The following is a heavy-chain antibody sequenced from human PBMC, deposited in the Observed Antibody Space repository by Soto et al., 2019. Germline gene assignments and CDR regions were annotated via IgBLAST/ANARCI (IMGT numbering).Heavy chain of an antibody. J-gene: IGHJ4*02. CDR3: ARDRVYYYDSSGYYNFEY. CDR2: ISYDGNNQ. Sequence: QVQLVESGGCVVQPGRSLRLSCAASGFTFNNYAMHWVRQAPGKGLEWVAVISYDGNNQYYADSVKGRFTISRDNSKNSLYLQMNSLIDEDTAVYYCARDRVYYYDSSGYYNFEYWGQGSLVTVSS. V-gene: IGHV3-30-3*01. CDR1: GFTFNNYA. D-gene: IGHD3-22*01.